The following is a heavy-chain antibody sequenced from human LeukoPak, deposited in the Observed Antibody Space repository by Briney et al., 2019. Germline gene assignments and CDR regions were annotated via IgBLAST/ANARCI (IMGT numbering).Heavy chain of an antibody. Sequence: PGGSLRLSCAASGFTFSSYSMNWVRQAPGKGPEWVSSISSSSSYIYYADSVKGRFTISGDNAKNSLYLQMNSLRAEDTAVYYCARGGYDSDRDYWGQGTLVTVSS. CDR1: GFTFSSYS. D-gene: IGHD5-12*01. CDR2: ISSSSSYI. CDR3: ARGGYDSDRDY. V-gene: IGHV3-21*01. J-gene: IGHJ4*02.